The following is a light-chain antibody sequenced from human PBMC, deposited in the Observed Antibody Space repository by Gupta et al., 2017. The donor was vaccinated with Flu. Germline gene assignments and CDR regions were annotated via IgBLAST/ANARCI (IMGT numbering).Light chain of an antibody. V-gene: IGLV3-9*01. J-gene: IGLJ3*02. CDR3: QAWASNNQGV. Sequence: LGQTATITCGVNNMGSKNVHWYQQKAGQAPVLVIYRIRNRPSGIPDRFSGSSAGNTATPTISGVQGGDEADYYCQAWASNNQGVFGGGTKLTVL. CDR2: RIR. CDR1: NMGSKN.